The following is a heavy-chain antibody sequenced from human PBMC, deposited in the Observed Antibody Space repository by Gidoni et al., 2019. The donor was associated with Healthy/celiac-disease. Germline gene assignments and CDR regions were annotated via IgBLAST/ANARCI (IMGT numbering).Heavy chain of an antibody. Sequence: QVQLLESGGGVVQPGRSLRLSCAASGFPFSSYAMHWVRQAPGKGLEWVAVISYDGSNKYYADYVKGRFTISRDNSKNTLYLQMNSLRAEDTAVYYCARVGSWYSQPDGLYYYGMDVWGQGTTVTVSS. J-gene: IGHJ6*02. V-gene: IGHV3-30-3*01. CDR2: ISYDGSNK. CDR1: GFPFSSYA. CDR3: ARVGSWYSQPDGLYYYGMDV. D-gene: IGHD6-13*01.